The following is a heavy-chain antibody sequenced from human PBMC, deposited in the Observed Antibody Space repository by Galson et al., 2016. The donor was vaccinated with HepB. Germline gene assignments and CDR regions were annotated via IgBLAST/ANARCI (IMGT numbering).Heavy chain of an antibody. D-gene: IGHD1-1*01. Sequence: SLRLSCAASGFIVSSTYMSWVRQAPGKGLEWVAVIWFDGSNKFYADSLKGRFTISRDNSRDTVHLQMNSLRAEDTAVYYCARATTYYYYYMDVWGKGTTVTVSS. V-gene: IGHV3-33*08. CDR2: IWFDGSNK. CDR3: ARATTYYYYYMDV. J-gene: IGHJ6*03. CDR1: GFIVSSTY.